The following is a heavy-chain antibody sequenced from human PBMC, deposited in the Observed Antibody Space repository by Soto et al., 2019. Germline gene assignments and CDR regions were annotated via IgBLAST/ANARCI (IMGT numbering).Heavy chain of an antibody. CDR2: INPNSGGT. CDR3: ARDPGYCSGGSCYFLVYYFDY. CDR1: GYTLTGYY. V-gene: IGHV1-2*04. Sequence: ASVKVSCKDSGYTLTGYYMHWVRQAHGQGLEWMGWINPNSGGTNYAQKFQGWVTMTRDTSISTAYMELSRLRSDDTAVYHCARDPGYCSGGSCYFLVYYFDYWGQGTLVTVSS. J-gene: IGHJ4*02. D-gene: IGHD2-15*01.